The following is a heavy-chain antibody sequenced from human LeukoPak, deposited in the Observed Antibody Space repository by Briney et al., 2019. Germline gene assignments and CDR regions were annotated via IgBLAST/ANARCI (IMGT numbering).Heavy chain of an antibody. Sequence: HGESLKISCKGSGYSFTSYWIGWVRQMPGKGLEWMGIIYPGDSDTRYSPSFQGQVTISADKSISTAYLQWSSLKASDTAMYYCARQGAMATLSTVYYYYGVDVWGQGTTVTVSS. CDR2: IYPGDSDT. D-gene: IGHD5-24*01. CDR3: ARQGAMATLSTVYYYYGVDV. V-gene: IGHV5-51*01. J-gene: IGHJ6*02. CDR1: GYSFTSYW.